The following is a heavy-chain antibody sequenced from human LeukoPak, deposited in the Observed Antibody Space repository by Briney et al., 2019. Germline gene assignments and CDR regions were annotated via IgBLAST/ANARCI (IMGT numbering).Heavy chain of an antibody. J-gene: IGHJ4*02. D-gene: IGHD5-24*01. CDR1: GFTFSSYS. Sequence: GGSLRLSCAASGFTFSSYSMSWVRQAPGKGLEWVSAISGSGGSTYYADSVKGRFTIPRDNSKNTLYLQMNSLRAEDTAVYYCAKGGRDGYNFAYWGQGTLVTVSS. V-gene: IGHV3-23*01. CDR2: ISGSGGST. CDR3: AKGGRDGYNFAY.